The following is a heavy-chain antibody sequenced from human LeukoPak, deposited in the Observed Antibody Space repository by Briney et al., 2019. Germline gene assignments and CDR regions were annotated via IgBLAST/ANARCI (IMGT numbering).Heavy chain of an antibody. J-gene: IGHJ4*02. V-gene: IGHV1-18*01. Sequence: ASVKVSCKASSYTFISYGISWVRQAPGQGLEWMGWISAYSGNTNYAQKLQGRVTMTTDTSTSTAYMELRSLRSDDTAVYYCERVGSSWHFDYWGQGTLVTVSS. D-gene: IGHD6-13*01. CDR1: SYTFISYG. CDR3: ERVGSSWHFDY. CDR2: ISAYSGNT.